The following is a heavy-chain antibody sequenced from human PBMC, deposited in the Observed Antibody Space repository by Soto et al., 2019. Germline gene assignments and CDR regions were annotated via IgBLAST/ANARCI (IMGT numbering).Heavy chain of an antibody. CDR1: GGSISSGDYY. CDR3: ARARERSPPLYYFDY. V-gene: IGHV4-30-4*01. D-gene: IGHD1-26*01. Sequence: QVQLQESGPGLVKPSQALSLTCTVSGGSISSGDYYWSWIRQPPGKGLEWIGYIYYSGSTYYNPSLKSRVTISVDTSKNQFSLKLSSVTAADTAVYYCARARERSPPLYYFDYWGQGTLVTVSS. CDR2: IYYSGST. J-gene: IGHJ4*02.